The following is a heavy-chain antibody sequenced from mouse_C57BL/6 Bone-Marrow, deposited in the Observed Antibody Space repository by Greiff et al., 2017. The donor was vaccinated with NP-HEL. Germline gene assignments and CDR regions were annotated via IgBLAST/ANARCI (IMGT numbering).Heavy chain of an antibody. CDR2: IDPEDGET. V-gene: IGHV14-2*01. Sequence: VHVKQSGAELVKPGASVKLSCTASGFNIKDYYMHWVKQRTEQGLEWIGRIDPEDGETKYAPKFQGKATITADTSSNTAYLQLSSLTSEDTAVYYCAYYGSSYVQYFDVWGTGTTVTVSS. CDR1: GFNIKDYY. J-gene: IGHJ1*03. D-gene: IGHD1-1*01. CDR3: AYYGSSYVQYFDV.